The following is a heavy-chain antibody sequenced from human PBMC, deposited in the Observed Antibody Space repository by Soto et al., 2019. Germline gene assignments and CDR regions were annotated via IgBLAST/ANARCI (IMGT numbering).Heavy chain of an antibody. Sequence: EVQLVESGGGLVKPGGSLRLSCAASGFTFSTYSMNWVRQAPGKGLEWVSSISDSSSYIYYADSVKGRFTISRGNAKNSLYLQMNSLRAEDTAVYYCARYDSSGYYWPYYYYGMDVWGQGTTVTVSS. CDR3: ARYDSSGYYWPYYYYGMDV. V-gene: IGHV3-21*01. CDR1: GFTFSTYS. J-gene: IGHJ6*02. D-gene: IGHD3-22*01. CDR2: ISDSSSYI.